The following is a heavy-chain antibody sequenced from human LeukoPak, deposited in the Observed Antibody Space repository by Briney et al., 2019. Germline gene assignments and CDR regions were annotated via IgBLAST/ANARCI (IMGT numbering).Heavy chain of an antibody. D-gene: IGHD6-13*01. CDR2: MNPNSGNT. J-gene: IGHJ4*02. CDR1: GYTFTSYD. Sequence: ASVKVSCKASGYTFTSYDINWVRQATGQGLEWMGWMNPNSGNTGYAQKFQGRVTMTRNTSISTAYMELSSLRSEDTAVYYCARVSSSWYPFDYWGQGTLVTVSS. V-gene: IGHV1-8*01. CDR3: ARVSSSWYPFDY.